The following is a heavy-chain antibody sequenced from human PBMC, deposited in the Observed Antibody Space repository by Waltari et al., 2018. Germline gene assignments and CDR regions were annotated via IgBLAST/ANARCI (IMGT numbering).Heavy chain of an antibody. CDR1: GGSISSSTYY. CDR2: IYYSGST. Sequence: QLQLQESGPGLVKPSETLSLTCTVSGGSISSSTYYRGWIRPPPGKGLEWIGSIYYSGSTYYNPSLKSRVTISVDTSKNQFSLKLSSVTAADTAVYYCASNVFLAAAGKFDYWGQGTLVTVSS. J-gene: IGHJ4*02. D-gene: IGHD6-13*01. V-gene: IGHV4-39*07. CDR3: ASNVFLAAAGKFDY.